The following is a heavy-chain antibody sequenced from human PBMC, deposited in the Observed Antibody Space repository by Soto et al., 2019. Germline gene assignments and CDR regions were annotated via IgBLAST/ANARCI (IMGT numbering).Heavy chain of an antibody. CDR2: LYDVDGT. Sequence: PGGSLRLSXAALGLTVRGKKYITWVRQAPGKGLEWVSALYDVDGTYYADSAKGRFTISRDNSNNIIYLQMNSLGPDDTAVYYCASWLEREHAYDIWGLGTMVTVSS. CDR3: ASWLEREHAYDI. CDR1: GLTVRGKKY. D-gene: IGHD1-1*01. V-gene: IGHV3-53*01. J-gene: IGHJ3*02.